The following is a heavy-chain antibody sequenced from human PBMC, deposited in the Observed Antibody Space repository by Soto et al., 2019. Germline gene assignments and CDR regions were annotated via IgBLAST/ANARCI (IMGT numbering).Heavy chain of an antibody. CDR3: ARVGCSGGSCYNYYYGMDV. V-gene: IGHV4-31*03. Sequence: PSDTLSLTCTVSGGSISSGGYYWSWIRQHPGKGLEWIGYIYYSGSTYYNPSLKSRVTISVDTSKNQFSLKLSSVTAADTAVYYCARVGCSGGSCYNYYYGMDVWGQGTTVTVSS. J-gene: IGHJ6*02. D-gene: IGHD2-15*01. CDR1: GGSISSGGYY. CDR2: IYYSGST.